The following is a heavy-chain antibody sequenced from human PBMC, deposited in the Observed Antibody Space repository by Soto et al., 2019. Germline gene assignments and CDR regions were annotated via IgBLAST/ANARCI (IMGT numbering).Heavy chain of an antibody. CDR3: ARTESGTFDP. CDR2: IYHSGST. J-gene: IGHJ5*02. CDR1: GGSISSGGYS. Sequence: QLQLQESGLGLVKPSQTLSLTCAVSGGSISSGGYSWSWIRQPPGKGLEWIGYIYHSGSTYYNPSLKSRVTISVDRSKNQFSLKLSSVTAADTAVYYCARTESGTFDPWGQGTLVTVSS. V-gene: IGHV4-30-2*01. D-gene: IGHD1-7*01.